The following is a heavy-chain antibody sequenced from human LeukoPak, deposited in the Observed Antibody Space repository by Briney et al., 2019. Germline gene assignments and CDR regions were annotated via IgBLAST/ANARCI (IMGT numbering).Heavy chain of an antibody. J-gene: IGHJ4*02. V-gene: IGHV3-53*01. Sequence: GGSLRLSCAVSGFTVSSNYMNWVRQAPGKGLEWVSVIYAGGTTFYADSVKGRFTISRDNSKNTLYLQMNSLRADDTAVYYCAREVRGGYFDFWGQGTLVTVSS. CDR1: GFTVSSNY. CDR2: IYAGGTT. CDR3: AREVRGGYFDF. D-gene: IGHD3-16*01.